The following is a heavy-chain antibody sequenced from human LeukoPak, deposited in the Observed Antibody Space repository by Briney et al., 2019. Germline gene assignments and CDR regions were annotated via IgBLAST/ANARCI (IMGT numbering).Heavy chain of an antibody. CDR3: ARVQGNVEGFDY. J-gene: IGHJ4*02. CDR2: IYHSGST. V-gene: IGHV4-38-2*01. Sequence: SETLSLTCAVSGYSISSNYYWGWIRQPPGEGLGWIGSIYHSGSTYYNPSLKSRVTISVDTSKNQFSLKVSSVTAADTAVYYCARVQGNVEGFDYWGQGTLVTVSS. CDR1: GYSISSNYY. D-gene: IGHD1-1*01.